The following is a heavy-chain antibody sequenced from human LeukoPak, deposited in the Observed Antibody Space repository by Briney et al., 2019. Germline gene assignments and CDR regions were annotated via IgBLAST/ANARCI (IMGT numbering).Heavy chain of an antibody. CDR3: TRAVAAADFSPGY. V-gene: IGHV3-21*01. CDR2: ISSSSTYI. D-gene: IGHD6-13*01. J-gene: IGHJ4*02. Sequence: GGSLRLSCVASGFTFSSYSMNWVRQAPAKGLEWVSCISSSSTYIYYADSVKGRFTISRDNAKNSVYLQMNSLRAEDTAVYYCTRAVAAADFSPGYWGQGTLVTVSS. CDR1: GFTFSSYS.